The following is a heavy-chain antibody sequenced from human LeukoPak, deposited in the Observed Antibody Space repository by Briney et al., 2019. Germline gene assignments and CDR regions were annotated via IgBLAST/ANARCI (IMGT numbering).Heavy chain of an antibody. D-gene: IGHD3-22*01. J-gene: IGHJ4*02. V-gene: IGHV1-2*06. CDR3: ASAQNYYDNSLDY. Sequence: ASVKVSCKASGYTFTGYHMHWVRQAPGQGLEWMGQINPNNGDTTYAERFQGRVTVTRDTSITTAYMELSRLNSEDTAVYYCASAQNYYDNSLDYWGQGTLVIVSS. CDR2: INPNNGDT. CDR1: GYTFTGYH.